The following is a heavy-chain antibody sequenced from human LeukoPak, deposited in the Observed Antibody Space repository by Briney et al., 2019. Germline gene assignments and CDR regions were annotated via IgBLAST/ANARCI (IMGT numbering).Heavy chain of an antibody. CDR2: IIPIFGTA. CDR1: GYTFTSYA. V-gene: IGHV1-69*06. Sequence: ASVKVSCKASGYTFTSYAMNWVRQAPGQGLEWMGGIIPIFGTANYAQKFQGRVTITADKSTSTAYMELSSLRSEDTAVYYCARDYSSGWYVGFDYWGQGTLVTVSS. CDR3: ARDYSSGWYVGFDY. D-gene: IGHD6-19*01. J-gene: IGHJ4*02.